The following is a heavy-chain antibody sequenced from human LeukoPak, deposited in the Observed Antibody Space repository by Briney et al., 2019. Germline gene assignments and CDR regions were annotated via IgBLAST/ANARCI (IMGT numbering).Heavy chain of an antibody. D-gene: IGHD6-13*01. CDR2: IRWDGGST. J-gene: IGHJ6*03. Sequence: GGSMRLSCAASGFTFADYAMHWVSQAQGKGLEWVSLIRWDGGSTYYADSVKGRFTISRDNSKNSLYLQMNSLRAEDTALYYCAKDIGGFRPGRAAAGAMDVWGKGTTVTVSS. CDR1: GFTFADYA. V-gene: IGHV3-43D*03. CDR3: AKDIGGFRPGRAAAGAMDV.